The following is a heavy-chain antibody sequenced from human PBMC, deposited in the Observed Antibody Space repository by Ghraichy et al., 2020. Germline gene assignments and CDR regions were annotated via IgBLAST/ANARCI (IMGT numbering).Heavy chain of an antibody. Sequence: SETLSLTCTVSGGSISSSSYYWGWIRQPPGKGLEWIGSIYYSGSTYYNPSLKSRVTISVDTSKNQFSLKLSSVTAADTAVYYCARTNLGVVAAAGTRFDYWGQGTLVTVSS. J-gene: IGHJ4*02. CDR3: ARTNLGVVAAAGTRFDY. V-gene: IGHV4-39*01. CDR1: GGSISSSSYY. CDR2: IYYSGST. D-gene: IGHD6-13*01.